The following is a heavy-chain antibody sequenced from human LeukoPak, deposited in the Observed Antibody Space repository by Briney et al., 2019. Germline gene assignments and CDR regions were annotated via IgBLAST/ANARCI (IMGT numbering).Heavy chain of an antibody. V-gene: IGHV3-23*01. CDR3: TTDNVEWELPLDY. CDR1: GFTFSSYA. Sequence: GGSLRLSCAASGFTFSSYAMSWVRQASGKGLEWVSAISGSGGSTYYADSVKGRFTISRGNSKNTLYLQMNSLKTEDTAVYYCTTDNVEWELPLDYWGQGTLVTVSS. J-gene: IGHJ4*02. CDR2: ISGSGGST. D-gene: IGHD1-26*01.